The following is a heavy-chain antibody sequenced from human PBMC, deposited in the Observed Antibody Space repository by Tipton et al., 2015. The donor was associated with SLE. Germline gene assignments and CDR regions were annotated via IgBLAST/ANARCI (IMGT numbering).Heavy chain of an antibody. CDR1: GGSFSGYY. D-gene: IGHD1/OR15-1a*01. CDR2: INHSGST. Sequence: GSLRLSCAVYGGSFSGYYWSWIRQPPGQGLEWIGEINHSGSTTYNPSLKSRVTISVDTSKNQFSLKLTSVTAADTAVYYCARHLTTEQTDFYYMDVWGKGTTVTVSS. CDR3: ARHLTTEQTDFYYMDV. V-gene: IGHV4-34*01. J-gene: IGHJ6*03.